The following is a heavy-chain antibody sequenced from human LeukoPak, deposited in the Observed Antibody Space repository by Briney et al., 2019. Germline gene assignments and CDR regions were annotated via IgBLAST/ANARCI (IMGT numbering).Heavy chain of an antibody. CDR1: GYTFTGYY. D-gene: IGHD1-7*01. J-gene: IGHJ4*02. V-gene: IGHV1-2*02. CDR2: INSNSGGT. Sequence: ASVKVSCKASGYTFTGYYMHWVRQAPGQGLEWMGWINSNSGGTNYAQKFQGRVTMTRDTSISTAYMELSRLRSDDTAVYYCAREGTRRPKLNPLPFGYWGQGTLVTVSS. CDR3: AREGTRRPKLNPLPFGY.